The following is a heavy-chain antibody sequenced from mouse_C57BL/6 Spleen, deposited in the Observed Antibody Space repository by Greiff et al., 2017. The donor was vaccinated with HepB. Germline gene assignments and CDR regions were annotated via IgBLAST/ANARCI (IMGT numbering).Heavy chain of an antibody. J-gene: IGHJ4*01. V-gene: IGHV1-72*01. CDR3: ARRALYCSSYAAMDY. D-gene: IGHD1-1*01. CDR1: GYTFNSYW. Sequence: VQLQQPGAELVKPGASVKLSCKASGYTFNSYWMHWVKQRPGRGLEWIGRIDPNSGGTKYNEKFKRNATLTVDKPSSKAYMHLSSLTSEDAAVYYCARRALYCSSYAAMDYWGQGTSVTVSS. CDR2: IDPNSGGT.